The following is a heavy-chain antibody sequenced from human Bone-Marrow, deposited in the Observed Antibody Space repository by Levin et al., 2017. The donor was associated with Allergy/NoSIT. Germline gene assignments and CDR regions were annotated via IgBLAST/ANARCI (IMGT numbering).Heavy chain of an antibody. CDR1: GFTFSTYD. CDR2: IGTAGDT. CDR3: ARVEGGPYNL. J-gene: IGHJ4*02. D-gene: IGHD1-14*01. V-gene: IGHV3-13*04. Sequence: SCAASGFTFSTYDMHWVRQVTGKGLEWVSAIGTAGDTYYPGSVKGRFTISRENAKNSLYLQMNSLRAGDTAVYYCARVEGGPYNLWGQGTLVTVSS.